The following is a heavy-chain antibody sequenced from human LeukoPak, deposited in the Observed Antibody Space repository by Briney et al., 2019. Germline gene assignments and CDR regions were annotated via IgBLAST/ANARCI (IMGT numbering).Heavy chain of an antibody. V-gene: IGHV3-23*01. J-gene: IGHJ4*02. Sequence: PGESLRLSCAASGCTFSTYDMSWVRQAPGKGLEGVSSISGGGGSTFYAGSVKGRFTISRDNSKNTLSLQMNSLRVEATAVYYCGKVPRSVAKLYYFDKWGRGTLVTVSS. CDR1: GCTFSTYD. CDR2: ISGGGGST. CDR3: GKVPRSVAKLYYFDK. D-gene: IGHD3-10*01.